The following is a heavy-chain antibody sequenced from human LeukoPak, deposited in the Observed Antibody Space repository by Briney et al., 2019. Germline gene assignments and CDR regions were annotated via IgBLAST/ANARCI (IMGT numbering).Heavy chain of an antibody. D-gene: IGHD3-22*01. CDR2: IYTSGST. CDR3: ARDSYYYDSSGYYRYDY. Sequence: SEALSLTCTVSGGSISTHYWTWIRQPPGKGLEWIGRIYTSGSTNYNPSLKSRVTMSVDTSKNQFSLKLSSVTAADTAVYYCARDSYYYDSSGYYRYDYWGQGTLVTVSS. J-gene: IGHJ4*02. CDR1: GGSISTHY. V-gene: IGHV4-4*07.